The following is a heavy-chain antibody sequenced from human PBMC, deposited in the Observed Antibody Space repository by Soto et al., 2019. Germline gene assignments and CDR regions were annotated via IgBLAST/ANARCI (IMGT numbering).Heavy chain of an antibody. D-gene: IGHD3-16*02. CDR1: GGSFSGYY. Sequence: SETLSLTCAVYGGSFSGYYWSWIRQPPGKGLEWIGEINHSGSTNYNPSLKSRVTISVDTSKNQFSLKLSSVTAADTAVYYCARGGINDYIWGSYPPAYYFDYWGQGTLVTVSS. V-gene: IGHV4-34*01. CDR3: ARGGINDYIWGSYPPAYYFDY. J-gene: IGHJ4*02. CDR2: INHSGST.